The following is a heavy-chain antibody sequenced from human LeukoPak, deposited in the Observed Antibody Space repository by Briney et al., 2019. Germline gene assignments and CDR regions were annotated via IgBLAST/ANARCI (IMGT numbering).Heavy chain of an antibody. V-gene: IGHV1-46*01. D-gene: IGHD5-24*01. Sequence: ASVKVSCKASGYTFTSYYMHWVRQAPGQGLEWMGIINPSGGSTSYAQKFQGRVTMTRDTSTSTVYMELRSLRSDDTAVYYCARDGYNYWEKYWGQGTLVTVSS. CDR1: GYTFTSYY. CDR3: ARDGYNYWEKY. J-gene: IGHJ4*02. CDR2: INPSGGST.